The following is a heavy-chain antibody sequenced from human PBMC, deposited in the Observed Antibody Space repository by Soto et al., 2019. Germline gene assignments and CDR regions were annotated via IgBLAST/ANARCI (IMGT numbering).Heavy chain of an antibody. CDR2: IKQDGSEK. CDR1: GFTFCRYW. Sequence: GGALRLSFAASGFTFCRYWMSWVRPAPGEGVGGVANIKQDGSEKYYVDSVKGRFTISRDNAKNSLYLQMNSLRAEDTAVYYCARDLSPNPSSFQRATNWFDPWGQGTLVTVSS. D-gene: IGHD6-6*01. CDR3: ARDLSPNPSSFQRATNWFDP. V-gene: IGHV3-7*01. J-gene: IGHJ5*02.